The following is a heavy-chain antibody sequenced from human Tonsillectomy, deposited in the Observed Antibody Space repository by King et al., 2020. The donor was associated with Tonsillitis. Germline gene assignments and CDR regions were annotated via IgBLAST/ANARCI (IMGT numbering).Heavy chain of an antibody. CDR2: INPSGGST. J-gene: IGHJ4*02. D-gene: IGHD6-19*01. CDR1: GYTFTNYY. Sequence: VQLVESGAEVKKPGASVKVSCKASGYTFTNYYMHWVRQAPGQGLEWMGIINPSGGSTSYAQKFQGRVTMTRDTSTSTVYMELSSLRSEDTAVYYCARSIAVAAGFDYWGQGTLVTVSS. V-gene: IGHV1-46*01. CDR3: ARSIAVAAGFDY.